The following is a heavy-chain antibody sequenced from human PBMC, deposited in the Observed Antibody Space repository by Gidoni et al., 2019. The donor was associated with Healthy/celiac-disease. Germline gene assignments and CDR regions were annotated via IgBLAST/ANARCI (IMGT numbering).Heavy chain of an antibody. CDR1: GFTFSSYA. CDR3: ASGRLTPLLH. CDR2: ISYDGSNK. D-gene: IGHD1-26*01. J-gene: IGHJ4*02. Sequence: QVQLVESGGGVVQPGRSLRLSCAASGFTFSSYAMHWVRQAPGKGLEWVAVISYDGSNKYYADSVKGRFTISRDNSKNTLYLQMNSLRAEDTAVYYCASGRLTPLLHWGQGTLVTVSS. V-gene: IGHV3-30-3*01.